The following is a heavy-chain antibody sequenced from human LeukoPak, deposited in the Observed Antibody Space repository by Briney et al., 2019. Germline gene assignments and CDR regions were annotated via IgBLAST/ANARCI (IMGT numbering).Heavy chain of an antibody. CDR3: ARTGGSYPYYFEY. Sequence: AGGSLRLSCAASGFTFSSYWMTWVRQAPGKWLEWVANIKKDGSEKYYVDSVRGRFTISRDNAKNSLYLQMNSLRAEDTAVYYCARTGGSYPYYFEYWGQGTLVTVSS. D-gene: IGHD1-26*01. V-gene: IGHV3-7*01. CDR1: GFTFSSYW. CDR2: IKKDGSEK. J-gene: IGHJ4*02.